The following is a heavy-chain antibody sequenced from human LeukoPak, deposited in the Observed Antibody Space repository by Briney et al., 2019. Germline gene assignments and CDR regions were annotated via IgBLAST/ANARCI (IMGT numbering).Heavy chain of an antibody. CDR2: ISGSGGST. V-gene: IGHV3-23*01. CDR3: AKDHTWNYEPYYFDY. J-gene: IGHJ4*02. CDR1: GFTFSSYA. Sequence: PGGSLRLSCAASGFTFSSYAMSWVRQAPGKGLEWVSAISGSGGSTYYADSVKGRFSISRDNSKNTLYLQMNSLRAEDTAVYYCAKDHTWNYEPYYFDYWGQGTLVTVSS. D-gene: IGHD3-3*01.